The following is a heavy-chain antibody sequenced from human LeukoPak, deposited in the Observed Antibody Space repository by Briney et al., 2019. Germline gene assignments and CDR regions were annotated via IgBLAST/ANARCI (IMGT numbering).Heavy chain of an antibody. J-gene: IGHJ4*02. D-gene: IGHD2-21*02. CDR3: ARGPIALAYCGGDCYLPYY. CDR2: INHSGST. Sequence: SETLSLTCAVYGGSFSGYYWSWIRQPPGRGLEWIGEINHSGSTNYNPSLKSRVTISVDTSKNQFSLKLSSVTAADTAVYYCARGPIALAYCGGDCYLPYYWGQGTLVTVSS. V-gene: IGHV4-34*01. CDR1: GGSFSGYY.